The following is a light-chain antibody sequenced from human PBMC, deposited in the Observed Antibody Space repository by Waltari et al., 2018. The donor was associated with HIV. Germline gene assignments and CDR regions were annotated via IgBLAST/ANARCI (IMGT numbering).Light chain of an antibody. CDR2: GAS. CDR3: QQYGISPLT. Sequence: EIVLTQSPGTLSLSPGERATLSCRASQSVSSGYLAWNQQKPGQAPRLLIYGASSRATGIPDRFSGSGSGTDFTLTISRLEPEDFAVYYCQQYGISPLTFGGGTKVEIK. V-gene: IGKV3-20*01. CDR1: QSVSSGY. J-gene: IGKJ4*01.